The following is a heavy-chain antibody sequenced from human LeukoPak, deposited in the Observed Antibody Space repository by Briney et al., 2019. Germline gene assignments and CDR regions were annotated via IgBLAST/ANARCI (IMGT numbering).Heavy chain of an antibody. CDR1: GGSIISSTSY. V-gene: IGHV4-39*01. CDR3: ARNGTVTVAGTKFNYFDY. CDR2: VYHSGST. D-gene: IGHD6-19*01. J-gene: IGHJ4*02. Sequence: SETLSLTCTVSGGSIISSTSYWVWIRQPPGKGLEWIGSVYHSGSTHYNPSLKSRVTISVDTSKNQFSLRLSSVTAAGTAVYYCARNGTVTVAGTKFNYFDYWGQGTLVTVSS.